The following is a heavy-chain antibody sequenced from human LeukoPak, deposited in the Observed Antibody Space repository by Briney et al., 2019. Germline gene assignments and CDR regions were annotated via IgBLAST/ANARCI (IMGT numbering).Heavy chain of an antibody. CDR3: VTTGHSSGWQFDY. J-gene: IGHJ4*02. Sequence: SETLSLTCNVSDYSISSVYYWGWIRQSPGKGLEWIGSIYHTGYTYYNPSLKSRITISLETSRTQFSLKLNSVTAADTAVYFCVTTGHSSGWQFDYWGQGTLVSVSS. D-gene: IGHD6-19*01. CDR2: IYHTGYT. V-gene: IGHV4-38-2*02. CDR1: DYSISSVYY.